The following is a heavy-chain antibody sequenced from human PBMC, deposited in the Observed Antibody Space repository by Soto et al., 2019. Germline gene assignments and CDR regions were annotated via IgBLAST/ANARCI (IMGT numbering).Heavy chain of an antibody. CDR2: ISSNGVGT. CDR3: ARRACPDFYYMGV. J-gene: IGHJ6*03. Sequence: EVQLAESGGGLAQPGGSLRLSCAASGFTLSGYSMDWVRQAPGKGLEYGSGISSNGVGTYYANSVQGRFTISRDNSKNTVYLQMGSVRPEDMAVYYSARRACPDFYYMGVWCKGTTVTASS. D-gene: IGHD3-16*01. V-gene: IGHV3-64*01. CDR1: GFTLSGYS.